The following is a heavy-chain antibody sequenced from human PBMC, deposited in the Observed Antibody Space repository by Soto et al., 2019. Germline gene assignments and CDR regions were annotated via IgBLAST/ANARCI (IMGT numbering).Heavy chain of an antibody. CDR3: ARRGSGSYSDY. CDR2: IYYRGST. Sequence: QLQLQESGPGLVKPSETLSLTCTVSGGSISSNNYYWGWIRQPPGKGLEWIGSIYYRGSTYYNPSLKSRVTLSVDTSKNQFSLKLSSVTAADTAVYYCARRGSGSYSDYWGQGTLVTVSS. D-gene: IGHD1-26*01. J-gene: IGHJ4*02. CDR1: GGSISSNNYY. V-gene: IGHV4-39*01.